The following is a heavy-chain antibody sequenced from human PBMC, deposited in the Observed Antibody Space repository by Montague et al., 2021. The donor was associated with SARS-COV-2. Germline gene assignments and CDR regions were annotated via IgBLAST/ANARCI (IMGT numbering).Heavy chain of an antibody. V-gene: IGHV4-39*07. D-gene: IGHD5-12*01. J-gene: IGHJ4*02. CDR1: GGSSSSCNCF. CDR2: HDFGGGS. Sequence: SETLSLTCTVSGGSSSSCNCFWIRNPPPPGKGLEWKGSHDFGGGSYYXPSLKSRVTLSGDTSKNPLSLKLTSVTASATAVYWCAREVGNGFSGYETEGGLAYWGQGTLVCVSS. CDR3: AREVGNGFSGYETEGGLAY.